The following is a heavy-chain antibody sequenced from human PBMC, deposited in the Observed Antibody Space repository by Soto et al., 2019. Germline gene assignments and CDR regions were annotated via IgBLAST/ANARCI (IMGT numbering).Heavy chain of an antibody. CDR1: GFSCTDHH. J-gene: IGHJ6*03. Sequence: EVQLVESGGGLVQPGGSLRLSCSASGFSCTDHHMDWVRQAPGKGLEWVGRSRDKINGYTTEYVASVKGRFTISRDESQNSLYLQMNSLKTEDTAMYYCARNLRLGGYYMDVWGKGTTVIVSS. CDR2: SRDKINGYTT. V-gene: IGHV3-72*01. D-gene: IGHD3-16*01. CDR3: ARNLRLGGYYMDV.